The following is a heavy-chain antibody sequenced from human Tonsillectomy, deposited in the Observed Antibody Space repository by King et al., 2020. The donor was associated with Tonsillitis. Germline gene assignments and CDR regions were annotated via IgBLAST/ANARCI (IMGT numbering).Heavy chain of an antibody. CDR1: GGTFSNYA. Sequence: QLVQSGAEVKKPGSSVKVSCKASGGTFSNYAISWVRQAPGEGIEWMGRIIPILGTANYAQKFQGRVTITADKSTSTAYMELSSLRSEDTAVYYCARCTTDPYYYYYYGMDVWGQGTTVTVSS. V-gene: IGHV1-69*04. CDR2: IIPILGTA. D-gene: IGHD4-11*01. J-gene: IGHJ6*02. CDR3: ARCTTDPYYYYYYGMDV.